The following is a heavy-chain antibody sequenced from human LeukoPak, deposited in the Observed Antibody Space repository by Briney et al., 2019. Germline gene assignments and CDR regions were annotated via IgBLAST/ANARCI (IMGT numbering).Heavy chain of an antibody. D-gene: IGHD5-24*01. CDR3: ARHDGRADYNYNYYYGMDV. CDR2: IWFDGSNK. J-gene: IGHJ6*02. Sequence: GGSLRLSCAASGFTFSTYGMHWVRQAPGKGLEWVGVIWFDGSNKYYEDSVKGRFTISRDNSKKTLYLLMNSLRAEDTAVYYCARHDGRADYNYNYYYGMDVWGQGTTVTASS. CDR1: GFTFSTYG. V-gene: IGHV3-33*01.